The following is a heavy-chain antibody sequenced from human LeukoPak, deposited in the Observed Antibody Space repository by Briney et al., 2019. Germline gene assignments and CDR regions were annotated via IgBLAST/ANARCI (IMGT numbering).Heavy chain of an antibody. CDR3: ARASPRITIFGVVMKLSEFDY. CDR1: GYTFTGYY. CDR2: INPNSGGT. Sequence: ASVKVSCKASGYTFTGYYMHWVRQAPGQGLEWMGWINPNSGGTNYAQKFQGWVTMTRDTFISTAYMELSRLRSDDTAVYYCARASPRITIFGVVMKLSEFDYWGQGTLVTVSS. V-gene: IGHV1-2*04. D-gene: IGHD3-3*01. J-gene: IGHJ4*02.